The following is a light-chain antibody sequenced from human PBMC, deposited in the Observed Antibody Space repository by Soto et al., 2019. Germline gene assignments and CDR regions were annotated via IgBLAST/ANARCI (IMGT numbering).Light chain of an antibody. CDR1: SSDVGGFNY. CDR2: EVN. J-gene: IGLJ1*01. Sequence: QSALTQPRSVSGSPGQSVTISCTGTSSDVGGFNYVSWYQKHPGEAPKLTISEVNKRPSGVPDRFSGSKSGNTASLTISGLQAEDEADYYCCSYAGSPYFFGTGTKVTVL. CDR3: CSYAGSPYF. V-gene: IGLV2-11*01.